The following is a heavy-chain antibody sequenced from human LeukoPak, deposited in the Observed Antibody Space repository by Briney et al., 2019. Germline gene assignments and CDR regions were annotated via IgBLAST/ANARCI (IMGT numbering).Heavy chain of an antibody. CDR2: ISSTGGST. D-gene: IGHD3-3*01. V-gene: IGHV3-23*01. CDR3: ARGVRNAFWSGYRYFDY. CDR1: GFTFSTYA. Sequence: GGSLRLSCAASGFTFSTYAMSWVRQAPGKGLEWVSVISSTGGSTFSADSVKGRFTISRDNSKSTLFLQMNTLRAEDTAVYYCARGVRNAFWSGYRYFDYWGPGTLVTVSS. J-gene: IGHJ4*02.